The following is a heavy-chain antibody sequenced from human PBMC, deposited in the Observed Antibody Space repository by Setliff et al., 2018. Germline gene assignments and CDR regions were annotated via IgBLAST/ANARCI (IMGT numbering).Heavy chain of an antibody. CDR2: ISAYNGNT. Sequence: ASVKVSCKASGYTFTSHGISWVRQAPGQGLEWMGWISAYNGNTHYAQKFQGRVTVTTDTSTTTAYMELRSLRSDDTAVYYCAKSEWLRDYYYGLDVWGQGTTVTAP. J-gene: IGHJ6*02. CDR1: GYTFTSHG. CDR3: AKSEWLRDYYYGLDV. D-gene: IGHD5-12*01. V-gene: IGHV1-18*01.